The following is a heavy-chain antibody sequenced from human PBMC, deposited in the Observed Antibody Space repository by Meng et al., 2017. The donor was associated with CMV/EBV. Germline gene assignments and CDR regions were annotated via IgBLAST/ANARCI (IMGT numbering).Heavy chain of an antibody. V-gene: IGHV4-34*01. D-gene: IGHD6-13*01. Sequence: QVQLQQWGAGLLKPSETLSLTCAAYGGSFSGYYWSWIRQPPGKGLEWIGEINHSGSTNYNPSLKSRVTISVDTSKNQFSLKLSSVTAADTAVYYCARGGIAAAGLHWGQGTLVTVSS. J-gene: IGHJ4*02. CDR2: INHSGST. CDR3: ARGGIAAAGLH. CDR1: GGSFSGYY.